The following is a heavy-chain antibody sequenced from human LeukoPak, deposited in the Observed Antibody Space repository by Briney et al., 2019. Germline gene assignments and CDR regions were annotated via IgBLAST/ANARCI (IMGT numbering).Heavy chain of an antibody. J-gene: IGHJ4*02. Sequence: GRSLRLSCAASGFSFSSCTMNWVRQSPGKGLEWVSSINSGSTSIYYADSVKGRFTISRDNAKNSLYLQMNSLRDEDTAVYYCARDQSGSGSFAYWGQGTPVTVSS. CDR1: GFSFSSCT. CDR2: INSGSTSI. D-gene: IGHD3-10*01. CDR3: ARDQSGSGSFAY. V-gene: IGHV3-21*01.